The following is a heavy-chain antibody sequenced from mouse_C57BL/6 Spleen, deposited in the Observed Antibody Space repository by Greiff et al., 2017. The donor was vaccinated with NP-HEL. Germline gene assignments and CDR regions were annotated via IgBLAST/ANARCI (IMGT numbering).Heavy chain of an antibody. Sequence: LQESGAELVRPGASVTLSCKASGYTFTDYEMHWVKQTPVHGLEWIGAIDPETGGTAYNQKFKGKAILTADKSSSTAYMELRSLTSEDSAVYYCTRDGAYWGQGTLVTVSA. CDR2: IDPETGGT. CDR1: GYTFTDYE. D-gene: IGHD2-3*01. J-gene: IGHJ3*01. CDR3: TRDGAY. V-gene: IGHV1-15*01.